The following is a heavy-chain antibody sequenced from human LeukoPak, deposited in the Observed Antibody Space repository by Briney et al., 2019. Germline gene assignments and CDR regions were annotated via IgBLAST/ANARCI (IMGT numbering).Heavy chain of an antibody. CDR2: MYYSGST. V-gene: IGHV4-39*07. Sequence: SETLSLTCTVSGGSIRSSTYYWAWIRQPPGKGLEWIGSMYYSGSTYFNPSLKSRVTRSVDTSKNQFSLKLTSVTAADTAIYYCAREAGVTVAVTGAFDFXXXGXXVTXSS. J-gene: IGHJ3*01. CDR3: AREAGVTVAVTGAFDF. D-gene: IGHD6-19*01. CDR1: GGSIRSSTYY.